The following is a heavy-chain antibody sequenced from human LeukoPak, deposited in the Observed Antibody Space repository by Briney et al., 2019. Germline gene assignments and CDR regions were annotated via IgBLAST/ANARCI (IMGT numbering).Heavy chain of an antibody. V-gene: IGHV3-30*03. J-gene: IGHJ4*02. CDR3: ARDQDYYDSSGYTFDY. CDR1: GFSFNNYG. D-gene: IGHD3-22*01. Sequence: GGSLRLSCVASGFSFNNYGMHWVRQAPGKGLEWVAVMSYDGTNTFHTDSVKGRFTISRDNSKNTLFLQMNSLRAEDTAVYYCARDQDYYDSSGYTFDYWGQGTLVTVSS. CDR2: MSYDGTNT.